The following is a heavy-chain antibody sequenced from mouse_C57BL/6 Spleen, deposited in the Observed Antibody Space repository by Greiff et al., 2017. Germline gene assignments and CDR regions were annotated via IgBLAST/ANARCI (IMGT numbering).Heavy chain of an antibody. CDR3: ARASYDYFGY. J-gene: IGHJ2*01. D-gene: IGHD2-3*01. CDR1: GYTFTSYW. CDR2: IDPSDSAT. V-gene: IGHV1-52*01. Sequence: QVQLQQPGAELVRPGSSVKLSCKASGYTFTSYWMHWVKQSPIKGLEWVGNIDPSDSATHYNHKFKDTSTLTVDKSASTVYMQLSSRTSEDSAVYYCARASYDYFGYRGQSTTLTVSS.